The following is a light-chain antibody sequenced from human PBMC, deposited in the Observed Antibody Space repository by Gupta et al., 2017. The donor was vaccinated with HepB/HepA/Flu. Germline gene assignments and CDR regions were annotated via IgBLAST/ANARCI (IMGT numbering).Light chain of an antibody. CDR2: KAS. V-gene: IGKV1-5*03. J-gene: IGKJ4*01. Sequence: EIQKTESPSTLSASVGSRVTITCRASKSISSWLAWYQQKPGKAPKLLIYKASTVESGVPSGVSGSGFGTDVTLPISSLQPDVFATYYCQHDDYSPLTFGGGTKVEIK. CDR3: QHDDYSPLT. CDR1: KSISSW.